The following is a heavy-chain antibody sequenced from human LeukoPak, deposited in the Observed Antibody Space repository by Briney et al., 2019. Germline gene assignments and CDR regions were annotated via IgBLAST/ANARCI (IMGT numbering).Heavy chain of an antibody. CDR3: ARLPSGYEGAFDI. CDR1: GFTFSSYE. Sequence: GGSLRLSCAASGFTFSSYEMNWVRQAPGKGLEWVSYISSSGSTIYYADSVKGRFTISRDNSKNTLYLQMNSLRAEDTAVYYCARLPSGYEGAFDIWGQGTMVTVSS. D-gene: IGHD5-12*01. CDR2: ISSSGSTI. J-gene: IGHJ3*02. V-gene: IGHV3-48*03.